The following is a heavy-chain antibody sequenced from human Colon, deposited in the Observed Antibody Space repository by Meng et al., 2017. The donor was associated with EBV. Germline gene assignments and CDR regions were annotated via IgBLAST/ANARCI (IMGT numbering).Heavy chain of an antibody. D-gene: IGHD2-21*02. CDR3: ARGDLDGDCYYCLDF. Sequence: QWQESAPGLVKPSETLALTCSVSGDSVSNKNKYWGWIRQPPGKGLEWIGNIYYSGRTNYNPSLTSRDAISVDTSKNQFSLRLNSVTAVDSAIYSCARGDLDGDCYYCLDFWGQGALVTVSS. V-gene: IGHV4-39*07. CDR2: IYYSGRT. J-gene: IGHJ4*02. CDR1: GDSVSNKNKY.